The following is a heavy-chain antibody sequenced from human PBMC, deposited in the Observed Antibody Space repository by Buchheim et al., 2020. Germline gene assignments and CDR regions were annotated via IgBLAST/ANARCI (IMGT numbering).Heavy chain of an antibody. CDR2: ISGDGSRT. J-gene: IGHJ4*02. Sequence: EVQLVESGGGLVQPGGSLRLSCAASGFTVSDYWMYWVRQAPGEGLVCVSRISGDGSRTSYADSVKGRFTISRDNAKNTLYFQMSSLRAEDTALYYCARIRGGFWGQGTL. V-gene: IGHV3-74*01. D-gene: IGHD3-10*01. CDR1: GFTVSDYW. CDR3: ARIRGGF.